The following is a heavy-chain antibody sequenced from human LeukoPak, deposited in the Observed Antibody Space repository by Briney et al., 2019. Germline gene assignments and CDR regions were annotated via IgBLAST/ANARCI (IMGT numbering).Heavy chain of an antibody. CDR1: GYTFTSYA. CDR2: INTNTGNP. Sequence: ASVTVSCKASGYTFTSYAMNWVQQAPGQGLEWMGWINTNTGNPTYAQGFTGRFVFSLDTSVSTAYLQISSLKAEDTAVYYCAAGFTFGGVIVASFDYWGQGTLVTVSS. J-gene: IGHJ4*02. D-gene: IGHD3-16*02. CDR3: AAGFTFGGVIVASFDY. V-gene: IGHV7-4-1*02.